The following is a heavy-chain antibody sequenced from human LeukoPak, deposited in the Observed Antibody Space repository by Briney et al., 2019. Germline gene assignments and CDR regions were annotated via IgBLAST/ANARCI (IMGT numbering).Heavy chain of an antibody. CDR2: IIPLFGTP. Sequence: GSSVKVSCKASGGTFSSYAISWVRQAPGQGLEWMGGIIPLFGTPNYAQKFQGRVTITADESTSTAYMELSSLRSEDTAIYYCAISRTDCSSTSCYYYGLDVWGQGTTVTVSS. V-gene: IGHV1-69*01. CDR3: AISRTDCSSTSCYYYGLDV. CDR1: GGTFSSYA. D-gene: IGHD2-2*01. J-gene: IGHJ6*02.